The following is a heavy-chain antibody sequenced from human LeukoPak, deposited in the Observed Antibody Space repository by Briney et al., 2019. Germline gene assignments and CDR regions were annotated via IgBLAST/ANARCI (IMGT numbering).Heavy chain of an antibody. D-gene: IGHD6-13*01. V-gene: IGHV4-59*08. Sequence: SETLSLTCTVSGGSISSFYWSWIRQPPGKGLEWIGNFYYSGGTNYNPSLKSRVTISVDTSKNQFSLNLSSVTAADTAVYYCARQSSSWYDFDYWGQGTLVTVSS. CDR2: FYYSGGT. CDR1: GGSISSFY. J-gene: IGHJ4*02. CDR3: ARQSSSWYDFDY.